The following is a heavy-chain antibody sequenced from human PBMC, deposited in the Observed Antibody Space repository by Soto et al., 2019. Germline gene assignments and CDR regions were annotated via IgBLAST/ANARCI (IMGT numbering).Heavy chain of an antibody. J-gene: IGHJ2*01. D-gene: IGHD2-2*02. V-gene: IGHV1-69*06. CDR1: GGTFSSYA. CDR3: ARAPMLGYCSSTSCYTAAYWYFDL. CDR2: IIPIFGTA. Sequence: VQLVQSGAEVKKPGSSVKVSCKASGGTFSSYAISWVRQAPGQGLEWMGGIIPIFGTANYAQKFQGRVTITADKSTSTAYMELSSLRSEDTAVYYCARAPMLGYCSSTSCYTAAYWYFDLWGRGTLVTVSS.